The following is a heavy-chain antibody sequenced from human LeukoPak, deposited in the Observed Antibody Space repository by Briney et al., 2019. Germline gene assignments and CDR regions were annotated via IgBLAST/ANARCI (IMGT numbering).Heavy chain of an antibody. CDR3: AKGITMMIVAPGY. CDR1: GFTVNNNY. Sequence: AGGSLRLSCAASGFTVNNNYMTWVRQAPGKGLEWVSVLYGNGITYYADSVKGRFTISRDGSKNTLFLQMNSLRAEDTAIYYCAKGITMMIVAPGYWGQGTLVTVSS. D-gene: IGHD3-22*01. J-gene: IGHJ4*02. V-gene: IGHV3-53*01. CDR2: LYGNGIT.